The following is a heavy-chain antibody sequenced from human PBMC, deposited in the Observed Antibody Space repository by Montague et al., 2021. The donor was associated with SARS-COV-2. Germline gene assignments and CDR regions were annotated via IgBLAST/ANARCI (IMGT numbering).Heavy chain of an antibody. V-gene: IGHV4-34*01. D-gene: IGHD3-3*01. CDR1: GGSFSGYY. Sequence: SETLSLTCAVYGGSFSGYYWSWIRQPPGKGLEWIGEINHSGSTNYNPSLTSRVTISVDTSKNQFSLTLSSVTAAATAVYYCASGYQLRFLEWSSRQATFDSWGQGTLVTVSS. CDR2: INHSGST. CDR3: ASGYQLRFLEWSSRQATFDS. J-gene: IGHJ4*02.